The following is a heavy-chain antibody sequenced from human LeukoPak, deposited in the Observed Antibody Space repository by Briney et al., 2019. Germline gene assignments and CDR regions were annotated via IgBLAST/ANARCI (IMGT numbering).Heavy chain of an antibody. Sequence: PGGSLRLSCAASGFTFSNYWMHWVRQSPGEGLVWVSRINIGGSNTTYADSVKGRFTISRDNAENTLYLQMNSLRAEDTAMYYCTRDDYGDYQFDYWGQGTLVTVSS. CDR2: INIGGSNT. V-gene: IGHV3-74*01. J-gene: IGHJ4*02. D-gene: IGHD4-17*01. CDR1: GFTFSNYW. CDR3: TRDDYGDYQFDY.